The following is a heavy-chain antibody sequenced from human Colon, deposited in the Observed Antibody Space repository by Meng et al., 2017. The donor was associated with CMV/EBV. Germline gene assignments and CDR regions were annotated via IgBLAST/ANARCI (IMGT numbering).Heavy chain of an antibody. CDR3: VRAQWLDY. V-gene: IGHV3-30*02. D-gene: IGHD6-19*01. CDR2: IRFRGTDT. J-gene: IGHJ4*02. CDR1: GFTFSNYG. Sequence: GESLKISCVASGFTFSNYGMHWVRQTPDKGLEWVAFIRFRGTDTRYPDSLKGRFTISRDNSKNTLFLQMNGLRPDDTAVYYCVRAQWLDYWGQGTLVTVSS.